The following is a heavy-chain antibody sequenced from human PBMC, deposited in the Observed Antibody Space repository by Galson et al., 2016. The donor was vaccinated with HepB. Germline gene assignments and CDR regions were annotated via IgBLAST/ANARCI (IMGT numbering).Heavy chain of an antibody. CDR1: GFTFGGYA. CDR2: ISFDGGST. CDR3: AKTSHGTYDD. V-gene: IGHV3-23*01. Sequence: SLRLSCAASGFTFGGYAMSWVRQAPGKGLQWVSFISFDGGSTHYADSVEGRFTISRDNSKNTLYLQMNTLRADDTGVYYCAKTSHGTYDDWGQGTLVSVSS. J-gene: IGHJ4*02. D-gene: IGHD1-26*01.